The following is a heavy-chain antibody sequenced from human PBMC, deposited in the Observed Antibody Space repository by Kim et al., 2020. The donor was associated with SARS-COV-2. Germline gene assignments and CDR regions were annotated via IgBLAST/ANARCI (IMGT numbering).Heavy chain of an antibody. Sequence: SVKVSCKASGGTFSSYTISWVRQAPGQGLEWMGRIIPILGIANYAQKFQGRVTITADKSTSTAYMELSSLRSEDTAVYYCARPELCGGDCYRGADAFDIWGQGTMVTVSS. CDR2: IIPILGIA. D-gene: IGHD2-21*02. V-gene: IGHV1-69*02. CDR1: GGTFSSYT. J-gene: IGHJ3*02. CDR3: ARPELCGGDCYRGADAFDI.